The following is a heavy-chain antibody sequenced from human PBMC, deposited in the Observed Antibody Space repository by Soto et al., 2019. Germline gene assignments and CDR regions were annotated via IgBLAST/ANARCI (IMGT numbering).Heavy chain of an antibody. CDR1: GYSFAGYC. V-gene: IGHV5-10-1*01. CDR2: IDPSDSQT. D-gene: IGHD5-12*01. Sequence: PGEPLKICWNGSGYSFAGYCIPRVRQKRGKGLEWMGRIDPSDSQTYYSPSFRGHVTISVTKSITTVFLQWSSLRASDTAMYYCARQIYDADTGPNFRYYFDSWGRGSPVTVS. J-gene: IGHJ4*02. CDR3: ARQIYDADTGPNFRYYFDS.